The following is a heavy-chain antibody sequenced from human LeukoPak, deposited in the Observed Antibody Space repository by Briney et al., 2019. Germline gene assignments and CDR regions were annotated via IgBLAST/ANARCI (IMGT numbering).Heavy chain of an antibody. CDR3: ARDRYCSGGSCYDRRYYYYYMDV. V-gene: IGHV4-4*08. Sequence: SETLSLTCTVSGGSISSYYWSWIRHPPGKDLEWLGYIYYSGSTNYNPSLKSRVTISVDTSKNQFSLKLSSVTAADTAVYYCARDRYCSGGSCYDRRYYYYYMDVWGKGTTVTVSS. CDR2: IYYSGST. CDR1: GGSISSYY. D-gene: IGHD2-15*01. J-gene: IGHJ6*03.